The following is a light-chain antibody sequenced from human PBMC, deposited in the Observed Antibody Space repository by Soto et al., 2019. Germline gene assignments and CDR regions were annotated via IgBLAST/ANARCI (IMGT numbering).Light chain of an antibody. CDR3: QQYYSTPHT. J-gene: IGKJ1*01. CDR1: QSVLYSSNNKNY. Sequence: DIVMTQSPDSLAVSLGESATINCKSSQSVLYSSNNKNYLAWYQQKPGQPPKLLIYWASTRESGVPDRFSGSGSGTDFTLTISSLQAEDVAVYYCQQYYSTPHTFGQGTKVDIK. V-gene: IGKV4-1*01. CDR2: WAS.